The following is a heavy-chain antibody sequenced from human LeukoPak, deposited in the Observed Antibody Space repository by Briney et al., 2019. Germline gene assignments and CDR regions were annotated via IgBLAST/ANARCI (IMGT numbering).Heavy chain of an antibody. CDR1: GGSISSGDYY. D-gene: IGHD1-1*01. Sequence: SQTLSLTCTVSGGSISSGDYYWSWIRQPPAKGLEWIGYIYYSGSTYYNPSLKSRVTISVDTSKNQFSLKLSSVTAADTAVYYCAREGWNHDAFDIWGQGTMVTVSS. V-gene: IGHV4-30-4*08. CDR2: IYYSGST. J-gene: IGHJ3*02. CDR3: AREGWNHDAFDI.